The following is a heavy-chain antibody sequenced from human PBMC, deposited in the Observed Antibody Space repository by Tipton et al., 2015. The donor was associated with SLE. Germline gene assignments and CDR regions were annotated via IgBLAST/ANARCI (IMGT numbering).Heavy chain of an antibody. CDR2: ISYTGNT. D-gene: IGHD6-19*01. CDR1: GGSISGHY. Sequence: TLSLTCTVSGGSISGHYWGWIRQPPGKGLEWIGSISYTGNTYFNPSLKSRVTLSVGTSKKQFSLKLSSVTAADTAVYYCARGPFKAVAGTRPPDYWGQGTLVTVSS. V-gene: IGHV4-39*07. CDR3: ARGPFKAVAGTRPPDY. J-gene: IGHJ4*02.